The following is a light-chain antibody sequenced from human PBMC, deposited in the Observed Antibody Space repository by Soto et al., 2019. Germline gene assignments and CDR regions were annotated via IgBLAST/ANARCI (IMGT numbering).Light chain of an antibody. J-gene: IGKJ4*01. CDR2: AAS. Sequence: EIVLTQSPGTLSLSPGERATLSCRASQSVSSSYLAWYQQKPGQAPRLLIYAASSRATGIPDRFSGSGSGTDFTLTITRLEPEDFAVYSCQQYGSSPSTFGGGTKVDIK. CDR3: QQYGSSPST. V-gene: IGKV3-20*01. CDR1: QSVSSSY.